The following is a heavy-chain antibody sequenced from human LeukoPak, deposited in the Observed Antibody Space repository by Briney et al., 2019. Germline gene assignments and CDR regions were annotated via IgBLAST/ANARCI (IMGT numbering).Heavy chain of an antibody. D-gene: IGHD6-13*01. CDR1: GGTFSSYA. J-gene: IGHJ6*03. V-gene: IGHV1-69*13. CDR3: ARDSSSWAYYYYYMDV. Sequence: ASVKVSCKASGGTFSSYAISWVRQAPGQGLEWMGGIIPIFGTANYAQKFQGRVTITADESTSTAYMELSSLRSEDTAVYYCARDSSSWAYYYYYMDVWGKGTTVTVSS. CDR2: IIPIFGTA.